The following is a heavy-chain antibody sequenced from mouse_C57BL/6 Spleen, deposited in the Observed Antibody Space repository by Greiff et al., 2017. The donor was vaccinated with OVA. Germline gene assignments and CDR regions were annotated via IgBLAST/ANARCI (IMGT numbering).Heavy chain of an antibody. CDR3: ARWYYDYTYYYAMDY. V-gene: IGHV1-55*01. Sequence: QVQLQQPGAELVKPGASVKMSCKASGYTFTSYWITWVKQRPGQGLEWIGDIYPGSGSTNYNEKFKSKATLTVDTSSSTAYMQLSSLTSEDSAVYYCARWYYDYTYYYAMDYWGQGTSVTVSS. CDR2: IYPGSGST. CDR1: GYTFTSYW. D-gene: IGHD2-4*01. J-gene: IGHJ4*01.